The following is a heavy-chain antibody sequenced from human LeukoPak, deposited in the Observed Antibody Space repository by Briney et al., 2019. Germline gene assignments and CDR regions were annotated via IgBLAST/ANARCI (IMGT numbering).Heavy chain of an antibody. CDR3: ARSATGYSSSYGWSDP. D-gene: IGHD6-13*01. V-gene: IGHV1-18*01. CDR2: ISAYNGNT. CDR1: GYTFTSYG. J-gene: IGHJ5*02. Sequence: ASVKVSCKASGYTFTSYGISWVRQAPGQGLEWMGWISAYNGNTNYAQKLQGRVTMTTDTSTSTAYMELRSLRFDDTAVYYCARSATGYSSSYGWSDPWGQGTLVTVSS.